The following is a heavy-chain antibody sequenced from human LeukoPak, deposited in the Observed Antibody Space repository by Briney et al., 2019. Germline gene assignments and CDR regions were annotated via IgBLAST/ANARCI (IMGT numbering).Heavy chain of an antibody. Sequence: ASVKVSYKASGYTFTGYYMHWVRQAPGQGLEWMGIINPSGGSTSYAQKFQGRVTMTRDTSTSTVYMELSSLRSEDTAVYYCARAPTATFDDRHQVTLVTVSS. J-gene: IGHJ4*02. CDR2: INPSGGST. D-gene: IGHD5-18*01. V-gene: IGHV1-46*01. CDR1: GYTFTGYY. CDR3: ARAPTATFDD.